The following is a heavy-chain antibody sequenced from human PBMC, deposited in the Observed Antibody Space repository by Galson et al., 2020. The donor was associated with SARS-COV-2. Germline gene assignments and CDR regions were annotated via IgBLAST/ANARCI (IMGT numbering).Heavy chain of an antibody. CDR2: ISAYNGNT. J-gene: IGHJ6*02. CDR3: ARSIIVVVPAAMSYYYYGMDV. D-gene: IGHD2-2*01. V-gene: IGHV1-18*01. CDR1: GYTFTSYG. Sequence: ASVKVSCKASGYTFTSYGISWVRQAPGQGLEWMGWISAYNGNTNYAQKLQGRVTMTTDTSTSTAYMELRSLRSDDTAVYYCARSIIVVVPAAMSYYYYGMDVWGQGTTVTVSS.